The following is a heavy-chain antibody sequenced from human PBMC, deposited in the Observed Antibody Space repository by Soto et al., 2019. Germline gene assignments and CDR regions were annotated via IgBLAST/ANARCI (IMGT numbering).Heavy chain of an antibody. J-gene: IGHJ4*02. V-gene: IGHV4-31*03. CDR3: ARVLRCSGGSCYRPKNYFDY. CDR2: IYYSGST. CDR1: GGSISSGGYY. Sequence: PSETLSRTCTVSGGSISSGGYYWSWIRQHPGKGLEWIGYIYYSGSTYYNPSLKSRVTISVDTSKNQFSLKLSSVTAANTAVYYCARVLRCSGGSCYRPKNYFDYWGQGTLVTVSS. D-gene: IGHD2-15*01.